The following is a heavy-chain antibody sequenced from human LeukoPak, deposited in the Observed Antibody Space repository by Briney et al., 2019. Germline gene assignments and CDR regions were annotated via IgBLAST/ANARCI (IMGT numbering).Heavy chain of an antibody. CDR2: ISGSGTTT. J-gene: IGHJ4*02. Sequence: GGSLRLSCAASGFTFSNYALSWVRQAPGNGLEWVSAISGSGTTTYYADSVKGRFTISRDSSKNTLDLQMNSLRAEDTAVYYCAKEGNYYGTDYWGQGTLVTVSS. CDR3: AKEGNYYGTDY. V-gene: IGHV3-23*01. CDR1: GFTFSNYA. D-gene: IGHD1-26*01.